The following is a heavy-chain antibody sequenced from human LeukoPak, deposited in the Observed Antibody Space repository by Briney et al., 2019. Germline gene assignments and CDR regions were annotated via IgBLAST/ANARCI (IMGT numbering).Heavy chain of an antibody. CDR1: GSSFTSYW. D-gene: IGHD3-3*01. CDR3: ARRGARGVFGVVPDWFDP. J-gene: IGHJ5*02. V-gene: IGHV5-51*01. CDR2: IYPGDSDT. Sequence: GESLKISCKGSGSSFTSYWIGWVRQMPGKGLEWMGIIYPGDSDTRYSPSFQGQVTISADKSISTAYLQWSSLKASDTAMYYCARRGARGVFGVVPDWFDPWGQGTLVTVSS.